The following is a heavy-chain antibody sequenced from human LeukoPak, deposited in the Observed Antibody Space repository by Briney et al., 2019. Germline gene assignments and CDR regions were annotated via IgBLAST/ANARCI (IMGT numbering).Heavy chain of an antibody. CDR1: GFTFPTYG. V-gene: IGHV3-7*01. D-gene: IGHD3-10*01. Sequence: GGSLRLSCAGSGFTFPTYGMHWVRQAPGKGLEWVANIKQDGSEKYYVDSVEGRFSISRDNAKNSLYLQMNSLRVEDTAVYYCAVLRGNNYWGQGTLVTVSS. CDR2: IKQDGSEK. CDR3: AVLRGNNY. J-gene: IGHJ4*02.